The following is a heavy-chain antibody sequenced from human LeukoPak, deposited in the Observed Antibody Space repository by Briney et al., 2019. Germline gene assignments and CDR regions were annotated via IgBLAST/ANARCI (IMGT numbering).Heavy chain of an antibody. J-gene: IGHJ3*02. CDR3: ARGPQYCSDGSCYSYAFDI. CDR1: GGSINTSY. V-gene: IGHV4-59*01. CDR2: IYYSGST. D-gene: IGHD2-15*01. Sequence: PSETLSLTCTVSGGSINTSYWSWIRQPPGKGLEWIGYIYYSGSTNYNPSLKSRVTISVDTSKNQFSLKLSSVTAADTAVYYCARGPQYCSDGSCYSYAFDIWGQGTMVTVSS.